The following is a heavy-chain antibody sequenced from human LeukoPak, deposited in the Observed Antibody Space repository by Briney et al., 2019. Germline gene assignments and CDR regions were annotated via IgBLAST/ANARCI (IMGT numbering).Heavy chain of an antibody. CDR1: GFTFDDYA. V-gene: IGHV3-9*01. J-gene: IGHJ1*01. CDR2: ISWNSGSI. CDR3: ANFHEYFQH. Sequence: GGSLRLSCAASGFTFDDYAMHWVRQAPGKGLEWVSGISWNSGSIGYADSVKGRFTISRDNAKNSLYLQMNSLRAEDTALYYCANFHEYFQHWGQGTLVTVSS.